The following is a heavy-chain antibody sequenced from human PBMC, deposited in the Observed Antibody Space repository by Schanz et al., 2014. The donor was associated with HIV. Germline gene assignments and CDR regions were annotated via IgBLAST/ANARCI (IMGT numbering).Heavy chain of an antibody. Sequence: EVQLLESGGGVVQPGGSLRLSCAASGFTFSTYAMTWVRQAPGKGLEWVSYISSGGTTIYYADSVKGRFTVSRDNAKNSLYLQMKSLRVEDTAVYYCARDTVRGVKDSMDVWGQGTTVTVSS. J-gene: IGHJ6*02. CDR1: GFTFSTYA. CDR3: ARDTVRGVKDSMDV. CDR2: ISSGGTTI. D-gene: IGHD3-10*01. V-gene: IGHV3-48*04.